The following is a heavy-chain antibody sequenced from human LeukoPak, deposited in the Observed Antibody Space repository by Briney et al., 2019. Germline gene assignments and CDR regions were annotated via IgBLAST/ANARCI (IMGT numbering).Heavy chain of an antibody. CDR2: VYSIGST. D-gene: IGHD3-10*01. CDR3: ATYSGTFYKATFDY. CDR1: GGSISSSSYY. V-gene: IGHV4-39*07. J-gene: IGHJ4*02. Sequence: SETLSLTCTVSGGSISSSSYYWGWIRQPPGKGLEWIGNVYSIGSTYFSPSLRSRVTISLDASKNQFSLKLRSVTAADTAVYYCATYSGTFYKATFDYWGQGTLVTVSS.